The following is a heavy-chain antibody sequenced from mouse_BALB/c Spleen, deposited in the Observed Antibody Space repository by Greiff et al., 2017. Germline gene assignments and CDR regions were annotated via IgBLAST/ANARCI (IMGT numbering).Heavy chain of an antibody. J-gene: IGHJ2*01. CDR2: IYPSDSYT. Sequence: VQLQQPGAELVRPGASVKLSCKASGYTFTSYWINWVKQRPGQGLEWIGNIYPSDSYTNYNQKFKDKATLTVDKSSSTAYMQLSSPTSEDSAVYYCTRDGVWGQGTTLTVSS. CDR1: GYTFTSYW. V-gene: IGHV1-69*02. CDR3: TRDGV.